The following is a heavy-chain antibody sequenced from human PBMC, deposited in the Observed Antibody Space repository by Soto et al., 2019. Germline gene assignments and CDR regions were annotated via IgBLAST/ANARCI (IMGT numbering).Heavy chain of an antibody. V-gene: IGHV1-24*01. CDR1: GYTLTELS. CDR3: ATNSSRLATYYYYYGMDV. D-gene: IGHD6-19*01. CDR2: FDPEDGET. J-gene: IGHJ6*02. Sequence: GASVKVSCKVSGYTLTELSMHWVLQAPGKGLEWMGGFDPEDGETIYAQRFQGRVTMTEDTSTDTAYMELSSLRSEDTAVYYCATNSSRLATYYYYYGMDVWGQGTTVTVSS.